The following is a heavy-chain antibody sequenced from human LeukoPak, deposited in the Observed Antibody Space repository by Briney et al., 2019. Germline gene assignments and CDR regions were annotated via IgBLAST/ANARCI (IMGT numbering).Heavy chain of an antibody. CDR3: ALSGYSGYDYRLDY. CDR2: INHSGST. J-gene: IGHJ4*02. Sequence: PSETLSLTCAVYGGSFSGYYWNWIRQPPGKGLEWNGEINHSGSTNYNPSLKSRVTISVDTSKKQFSLKLSSVTAADTAVYYCALSGYSGYDYRLDYWGQGTLVTVSS. V-gene: IGHV4-34*01. D-gene: IGHD5-12*01. CDR1: GGSFSGYY.